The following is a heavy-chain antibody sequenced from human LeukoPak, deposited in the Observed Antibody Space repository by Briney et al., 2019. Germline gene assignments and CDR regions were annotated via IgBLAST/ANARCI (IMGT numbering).Heavy chain of an antibody. D-gene: IGHD3-10*01. CDR1: GFTVSGNY. V-gene: IGHV3-53*01. Sequence: GGSLRLSCAASGFTVSGNYMSWVRQAPGKGLECVAVIYSGGDTYYADSVKGRFTISRDNSKNTLYLQMNSLRAEDTAVYYCAKDPERLWFGESQEDYWGQGTLVTVSS. J-gene: IGHJ4*02. CDR2: IYSGGDT. CDR3: AKDPERLWFGESQEDY.